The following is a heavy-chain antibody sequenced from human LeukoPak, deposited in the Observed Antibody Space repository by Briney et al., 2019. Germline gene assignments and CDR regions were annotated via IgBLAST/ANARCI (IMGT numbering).Heavy chain of an antibody. J-gene: IGHJ6*03. Sequence: PSETLSLTCTVSGGSISSSSYYWGWIRQPPGKGLEWIGSIYYSGSTYYNPSLKTRVTISVDTSKNQFSLKLSSVTAADTAVYYCARGGGTRYYYYYMDVWGKGTTVTVSS. V-gene: IGHV4-39*01. D-gene: IGHD3-16*01. CDR3: ARGGGTRYYYYYMDV. CDR1: GGSISSSSYY. CDR2: IYYSGST.